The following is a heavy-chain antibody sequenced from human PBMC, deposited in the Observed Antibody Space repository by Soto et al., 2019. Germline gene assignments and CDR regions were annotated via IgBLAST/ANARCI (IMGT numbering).Heavy chain of an antibody. CDR3: AKDRLPIVVVPTGIEVYDI. J-gene: IGHJ3*02. Sequence: EEQLLESGGGLVQPGGSLRLSCAASGFTFSNFAMSWVRQAPGKGLEWVSTISNSGDNTHYADSVKGRFTISRDNSKNTLYLKMNSLRGEDTATYYCAKDRLPIVVVPTGIEVYDIWGQGTMVTVSS. V-gene: IGHV3-23*01. D-gene: IGHD2-2*02. CDR2: ISNSGDNT. CDR1: GFTFSNFA.